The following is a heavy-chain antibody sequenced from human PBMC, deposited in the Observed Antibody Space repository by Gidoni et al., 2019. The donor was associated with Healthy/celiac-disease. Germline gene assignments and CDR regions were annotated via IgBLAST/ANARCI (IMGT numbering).Heavy chain of an antibody. V-gene: IGHV1-69*02. Sequence: QVQLVQSGAEVKKPGSSVKVSCKASGGTFSSYTISWVRQAPGQGLEWMGRIIPIVGIANYAQKFQGRVTITADKSTSTAYMELSSLRSEDTAVYYCASARGYDYIAWFDPWGQGTLVTVSS. CDR1: GGTFSSYT. CDR2: IIPIVGIA. D-gene: IGHD5-12*01. J-gene: IGHJ5*02. CDR3: ASARGYDYIAWFDP.